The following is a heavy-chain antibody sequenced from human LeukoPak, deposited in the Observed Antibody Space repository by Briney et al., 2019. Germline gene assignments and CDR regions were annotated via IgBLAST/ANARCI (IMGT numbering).Heavy chain of an antibody. CDR3: ASFGSFETQLYGSGSRYYFDY. CDR1: DFTFSSYW. CDR2: ISASGSTI. D-gene: IGHD3-10*01. V-gene: IGHV3-23*01. Sequence: GGSLRLSCAASDFTFSSYWMSWVRQAPGKGPEWVSVISASGSTIHYADSVKGRFTISRDNSKNTLYLQMNSLRAEDTAVYYCASFGSFETQLYGSGSRYYFDYWGQGTLVTVSS. J-gene: IGHJ4*02.